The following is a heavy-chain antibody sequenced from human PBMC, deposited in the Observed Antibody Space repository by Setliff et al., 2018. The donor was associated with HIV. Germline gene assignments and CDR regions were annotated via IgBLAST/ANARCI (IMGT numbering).Heavy chain of an antibody. D-gene: IGHD3-3*01. CDR1: GGSMNSSSYY. CDR3: SRSDFWVGYTALYNWFDP. J-gene: IGHJ5*02. V-gene: IGHV4-39*01. CDR2: IYYSGKT. Sequence: SETLSLTCTVSGGSMNSSSYYWGWIRQPPGKGLEWLESIYYSGKTYDNPSLKSRVTLSVDTSKNQFFLKLNSVTAADTAVYYCSRSDFWVGYTALYNWFDPWGQGTLVTVSS.